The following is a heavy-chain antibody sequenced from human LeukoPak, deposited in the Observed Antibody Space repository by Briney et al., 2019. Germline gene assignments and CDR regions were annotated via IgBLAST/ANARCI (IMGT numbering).Heavy chain of an antibody. Sequence: PLSLTCTVSGRSISIGGYHWSWVRQHPGKVLELIGYIYYSGSTYYNPSLKSRVTTSVDTSKNQFSLKLSSVTAADTSVYYCARGYYYMDGWGKGTTVTVSS. CDR3: ARGYYYMDG. CDR1: GRSISIGGYH. CDR2: IYYSGST. J-gene: IGHJ6*03. V-gene: IGHV4-31*03.